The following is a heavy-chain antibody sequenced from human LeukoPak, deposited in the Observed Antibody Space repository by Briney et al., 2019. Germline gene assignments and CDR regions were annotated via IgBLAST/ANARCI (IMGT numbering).Heavy chain of an antibody. V-gene: IGHV3-30-3*01. J-gene: IGHJ4*02. CDR3: ARDATGSDY. CDR1: GFTFSSYA. Sequence: GRSLRLSCAASGFTFSSYAMHWVRQAPGKGLEWVAFISYDGSNKYYADSVKGRFTISRDISKNTLYLQMNSLRAEDTAVYYCARDATGSDYWGQGTLVTVSS. CDR2: ISYDGSNK.